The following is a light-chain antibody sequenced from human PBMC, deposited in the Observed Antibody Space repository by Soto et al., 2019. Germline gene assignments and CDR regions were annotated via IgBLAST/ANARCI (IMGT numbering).Light chain of an antibody. CDR2: GAS. CDR1: QSVSSY. CDR3: QQRSDWRYT. J-gene: IGKJ2*01. Sequence: EIVVTQSPATLSLSPGERATLSCRASQSVSSYLAWYQQKPGQAPRLLIYGASNRATGVPDRFSGSGSGTDFTLSISSLEPEDFAVNYCQQRSDWRYTFGQGTKLEI. V-gene: IGKV3-11*01.